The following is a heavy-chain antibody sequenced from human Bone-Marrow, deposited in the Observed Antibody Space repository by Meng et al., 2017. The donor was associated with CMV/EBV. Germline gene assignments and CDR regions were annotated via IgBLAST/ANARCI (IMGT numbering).Heavy chain of an antibody. D-gene: IGHD3-3*01. CDR1: GFTSSNAW. Sequence: GGSLRLSCAASGFTSSNAWMSWVRQDPGKGLEWVGRIKSKTDGGTTDYAAPVKGRFTISRDDSKNTLYLQMNSLKTEDTAVYYCTTDYVLTYYDFWSGYPPFDYWGQGPLVTVSS. CDR2: IKSKTDGGTT. J-gene: IGHJ4*02. V-gene: IGHV3-15*01. CDR3: TTDYVLTYYDFWSGYPPFDY.